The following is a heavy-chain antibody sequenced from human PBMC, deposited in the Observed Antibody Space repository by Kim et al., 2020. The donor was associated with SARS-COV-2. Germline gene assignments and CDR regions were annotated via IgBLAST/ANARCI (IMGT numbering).Heavy chain of an antibody. V-gene: IGHV4-4*07. J-gene: IGHJ1*01. CDR2: IYTSGNT. CDR1: GGSISSYY. D-gene: IGHD3-22*01. Sequence: SETLSLTCTVSGGSISSYYWSWIRQPAGEGLEWIGRIYTSGNTNYNPSLKSRVTMSVDTSRNQISLKLNSVTAADTAVYYCAGDVNYVSSGRYFQDWGQGTLVTVSS. CDR3: AGDVNYVSSGRYFQD.